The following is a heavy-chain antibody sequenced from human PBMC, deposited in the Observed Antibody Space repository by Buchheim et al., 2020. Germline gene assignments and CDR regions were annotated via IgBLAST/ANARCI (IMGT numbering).Heavy chain of an antibody. J-gene: IGHJ6*02. CDR3: ATGDKSGWTV. CDR2: ISYNGIS. V-gene: IGHV4-59*01. Sequence: QVQLQESGPGLVKPSETLSLTCTVSGGSISSSYWSWMRRRPGKGLEWIGHISYNGISNYSPSLKSRIPISVDTSKNQFSLNLNSVSAADTAVYYCATGDKSGWTVWGQGTT. CDR1: GGSISSSY. D-gene: IGHD6-19*01.